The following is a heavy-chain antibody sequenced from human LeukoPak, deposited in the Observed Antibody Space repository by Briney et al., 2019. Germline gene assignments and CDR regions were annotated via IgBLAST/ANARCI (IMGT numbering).Heavy chain of an antibody. Sequence: GESLRISFKGSGYGFTTFWISWVRPMPGKGLEWMGMIDPSDSNTNYSPSFQGHVTISADRSISTAFLQWSSLKASDSAMYYCARHFYDTNPSDYWGQGTLVTVAS. CDR1: GYGFTTFW. J-gene: IGHJ4*02. CDR2: IDPSDSNT. V-gene: IGHV5-10-1*01. D-gene: IGHD3-22*01. CDR3: ARHFYDTNPSDY.